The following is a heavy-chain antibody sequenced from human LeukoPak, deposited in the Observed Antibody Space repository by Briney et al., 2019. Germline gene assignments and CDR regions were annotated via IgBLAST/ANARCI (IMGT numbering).Heavy chain of an antibody. CDR3: AIATTGRGAFGS. Sequence: PGGSPRPSCAASGFTFSDFWMSWVRQAPGKGPGGVASTNEAGGDKYYVDSVKGRFTISRDNSKNSLSLQMNSLTAEDTAIYYCAIATTGRGAFGSWGQGTLVSVSS. CDR2: TNEAGGDK. D-gene: IGHD1-1*01. J-gene: IGHJ4*02. V-gene: IGHV3-7*01. CDR1: GFTFSDFW.